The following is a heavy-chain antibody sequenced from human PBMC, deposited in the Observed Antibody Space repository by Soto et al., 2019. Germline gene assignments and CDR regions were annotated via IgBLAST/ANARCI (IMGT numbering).Heavy chain of an antibody. D-gene: IGHD2-21*02. CDR2: ISAYSGNT. J-gene: IGHJ6*02. Sequence: QVQLVQSGAEVKKPGASVKVSCKASGYTFPNYGISWVRQAPGQGLEWMGWISAYSGNTNYAQKLQGRVTMTTDTSTSTAYRELRSLRSDDTAVYYCAREQYCGGDCYSDFDYYYYGMDVWGQGTTVTVSS. CDR3: AREQYCGGDCYSDFDYYYYGMDV. CDR1: GYTFPNYG. V-gene: IGHV1-18*01.